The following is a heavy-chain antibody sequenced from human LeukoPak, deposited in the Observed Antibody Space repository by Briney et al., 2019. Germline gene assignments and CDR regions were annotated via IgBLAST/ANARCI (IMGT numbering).Heavy chain of an antibody. J-gene: IGHJ4*02. V-gene: IGHV3-48*01. CDR3: ARGAVAGKGGY. D-gene: IGHD6-19*01. Sequence: GGSLRLSCAASGFTFSSYSMNWVRQAPGKGLEWVSYISSSSSTIYYADSVKGRFTISRDNAKNSLYLQMNSLRAEDTAVYYCARGAVAGKGGYWGQGTLVTGSS. CDR2: ISSSSSTI. CDR1: GFTFSSYS.